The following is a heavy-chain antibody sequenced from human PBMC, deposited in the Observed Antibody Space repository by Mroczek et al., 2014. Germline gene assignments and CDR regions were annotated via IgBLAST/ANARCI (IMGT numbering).Heavy chain of an antibody. V-gene: IGHV4-61*02. D-gene: IGHD3-22*01. Sequence: QVQLQQWGPGLVKPSQTLSLTCTVSGGSISSGSYYWSWIRQPAGKGLEWIGRIYTSGSTNYNPSLKSRVTMSVDTSKNQFSLKLSSVTAADTAVYYCARVTTMIVVVGWDAFDIWGQGTMVTVSS. CDR2: IYTSGST. J-gene: IGHJ3*02. CDR3: ARVTTMIVVVGWDAFDI. CDR1: GGSISSGSYY.